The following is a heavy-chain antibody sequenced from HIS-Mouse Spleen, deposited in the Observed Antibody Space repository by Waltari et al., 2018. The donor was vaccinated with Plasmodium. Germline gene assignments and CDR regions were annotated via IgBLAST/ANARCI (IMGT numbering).Heavy chain of an antibody. CDR2: VNHSGST. V-gene: IGHV4-34*01. Sequence: QVQLQQWGAGLLKPSETLSLTCAVYGGSFSGYYWSWIRQPPGKGLEWIGEVNHSGSTNYNPSLKSRVTLSVDTSKNQFSLKLSSVTAADTAVYYCARAYYDFWSGYRVDYWGQGTLVTVSS. CDR3: ARAYYDFWSGYRVDY. D-gene: IGHD3-3*01. J-gene: IGHJ4*02. CDR1: GGSFSGYY.